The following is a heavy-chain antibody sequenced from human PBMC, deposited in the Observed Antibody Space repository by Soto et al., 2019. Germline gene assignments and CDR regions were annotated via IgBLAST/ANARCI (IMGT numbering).Heavy chain of an antibody. Sequence: QVQLVQSGAEVKKPGASVKVSCKASGYTFTNYYIHWVRQAPGQGLEWKGIINPNSGSTNYAQKFQGRVTVTYDTSTTTVYMELSGLRSEDTAVLYCARDLAAGDHWGQGTLVTVSS. CDR1: GYTFTNYY. CDR2: INPNSGST. J-gene: IGHJ4*02. D-gene: IGHD6-13*01. CDR3: ARDLAAGDH. V-gene: IGHV1-46*01.